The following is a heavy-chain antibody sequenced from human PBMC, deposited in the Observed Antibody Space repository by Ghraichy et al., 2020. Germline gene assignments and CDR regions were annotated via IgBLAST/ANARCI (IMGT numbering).Heavy chain of an antibody. CDR1: GDSVSSNLAA. J-gene: IGHJ4*02. CDR2: TYYRSKWYS. CDR3: VRGYSSSFDY. Sequence: SQTLSLTCAISGDSVSSNLAAWNWIRQSPSRGLEWLGRTYYRSKWYSDYAVSVKSRININPDTFKNQFSLQLNSVTPDDTAVYYCVRGYSSSFDYWGLGILVTVS. D-gene: IGHD6-13*01. V-gene: IGHV6-1*01.